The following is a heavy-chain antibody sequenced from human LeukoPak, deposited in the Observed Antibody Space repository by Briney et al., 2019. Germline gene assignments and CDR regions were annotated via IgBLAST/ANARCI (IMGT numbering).Heavy chain of an antibody. CDR3: ARASGYSYGYYFDY. CDR2: IIPILGIA. J-gene: IGHJ4*02. V-gene: IGHV1-69*04. D-gene: IGHD5-18*01. Sequence: ASVKVSCKASGGTFSSYAISWVRPAPGQGLAWMGRIIPILGIANYAQKFQGRVTITADKSTSTAYMELSSLRSEDTAVYYCARASGYSYGYYFDYWGQGTLVTVSS. CDR1: GGTFSSYA.